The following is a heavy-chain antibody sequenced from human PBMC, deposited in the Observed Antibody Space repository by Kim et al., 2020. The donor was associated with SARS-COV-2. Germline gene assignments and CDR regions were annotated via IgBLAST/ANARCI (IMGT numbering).Heavy chain of an antibody. J-gene: IGHJ5*02. Sequence: SETLSLTCAVYGGSFSGYYWSWIRQPPGKGLEWIGEINHSGSTNYNPSLKSRVTISIDTSKNQFSLKLSSVTAADTAVYYCARGHNWNYSWFDPWGQGTL. D-gene: IGHD1-7*01. CDR2: INHSGST. CDR3: ARGHNWNYSWFDP. V-gene: IGHV4-34*01. CDR1: GGSFSGYY.